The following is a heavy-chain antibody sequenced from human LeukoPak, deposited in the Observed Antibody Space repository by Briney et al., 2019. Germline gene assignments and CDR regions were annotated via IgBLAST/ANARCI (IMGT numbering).Heavy chain of an antibody. V-gene: IGHV4-59*01. CDR2: IYYSGST. CDR1: GGSISSYY. D-gene: IGHD6-13*01. Sequence: ASETLSLTCTVSGGSISSYYWSWIRQPPGKGLEWIGYIYYSGSTNYNPSLKSRVTISVDTSKNQFSLKLSSVTAADTAVYYCASEMYSRSDALDIWGQGTMVTVSS. CDR3: ASEMYSRSDALDI. J-gene: IGHJ3*02.